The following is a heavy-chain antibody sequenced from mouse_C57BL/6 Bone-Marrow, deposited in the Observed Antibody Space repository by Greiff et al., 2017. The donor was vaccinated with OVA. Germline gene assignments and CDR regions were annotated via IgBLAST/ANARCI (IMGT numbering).Heavy chain of an antibody. CDR1: GFSLTSYG. CDR3: ARKDYDDDSYYAMDY. D-gene: IGHD2-4*01. J-gene: IGHJ4*01. V-gene: IGHV2-2*01. Sequence: VQLQESGPGLVQPSQSLSITCTVSGFSLTSYGVHWVRQSPGKGLEWLGVIWSGGSTDYNAAFISRLSISKDNSKSQVFFKMNSLQADDTAIYYGARKDYDDDSYYAMDYWGQGTSVTVSS. CDR2: IWSGGST.